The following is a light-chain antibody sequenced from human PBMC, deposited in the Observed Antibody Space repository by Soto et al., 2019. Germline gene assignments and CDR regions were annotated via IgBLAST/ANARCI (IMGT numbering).Light chain of an antibody. V-gene: IGKV3-15*01. J-gene: IGKJ4*02. CDR1: QSVGST. CDR2: GAS. Sequence: EIFMTQSPATLSVSPGERVILSCRASQSVGSTLAWYQRKPGQAPRLLIRGASTMATGVPARFSGSGSGTEFTLTSSSVQSDDFAVYYCQQYSTSLTFGGGTTLEIK. CDR3: QQYSTSLT.